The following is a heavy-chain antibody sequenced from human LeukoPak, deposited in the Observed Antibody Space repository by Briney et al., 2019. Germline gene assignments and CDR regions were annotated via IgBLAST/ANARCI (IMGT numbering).Heavy chain of an antibody. V-gene: IGHV3-7*05. CDR3: ARGWSTSCDY. CDR1: GFTFSTYW. J-gene: IGHJ4*02. Sequence: GGSLRLSCAASGFTFSTYWMNWVRQAPGKGLEWVANIKEDGSEKYYVDSVKGRFTISRDNAKNSLYLQMNSLRGEDTAVYYCARGWSTSCDYWRQGTLVTVS. D-gene: IGHD4-11*01. CDR2: IKEDGSEK.